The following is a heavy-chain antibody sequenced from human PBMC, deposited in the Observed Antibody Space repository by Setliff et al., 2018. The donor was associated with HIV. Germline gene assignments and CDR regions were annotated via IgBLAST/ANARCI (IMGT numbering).Heavy chain of an antibody. CDR3: AKGERGFLDFNWFDP. J-gene: IGHJ5*02. V-gene: IGHV1-8*02. CDR1: GYTFTSYD. Sequence: GASVKVSCKASGYTFTSYDINWVRQATGQGLEWMGWMNPNSGNTGYAQKFQGRVTMTRNTSISTAYMELSSLRSEDTAVYYCAKGERGFLDFNWFDPWGQGTLVTVSS. CDR2: MNPNSGNT. D-gene: IGHD3-3*01.